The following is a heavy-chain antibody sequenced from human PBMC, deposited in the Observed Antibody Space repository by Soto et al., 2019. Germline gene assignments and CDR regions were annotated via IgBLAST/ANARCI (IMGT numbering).Heavy chain of an antibody. CDR2: INPNSGGT. J-gene: IGHJ4*02. CDR1: GYTFTGYY. V-gene: IGHV1-2*02. Sequence: ASVKVSCKASGYTFTGYYMHWVRQAPGQGLEWMGWINPNSGGTNYAQKFQGRVTMTRDTSISTAYMELSRLRSDDTAVYYCERNQWLEYYFDYWGQGTLVTVSS. CDR3: ERNQWLEYYFDY. D-gene: IGHD5-12*01.